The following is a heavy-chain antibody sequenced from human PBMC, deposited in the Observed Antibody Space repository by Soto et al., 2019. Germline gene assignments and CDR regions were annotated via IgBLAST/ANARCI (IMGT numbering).Heavy chain of an antibody. J-gene: IGHJ4*02. V-gene: IGHV3-53*05. CDR1: GLTVSSSY. CDR3: AKDLGTAMVDY. Sequence: PGGSLRLSCAASGLTVSSSYMSWVRQAPGKGLQWVSVIYSAGSTYYANSVKGRFTISRDISKNTLYLQMNSLRAEDTAVYYCAKDLGTAMVDYWGQGTLVTVSS. D-gene: IGHD5-18*01. CDR2: IYSAGST.